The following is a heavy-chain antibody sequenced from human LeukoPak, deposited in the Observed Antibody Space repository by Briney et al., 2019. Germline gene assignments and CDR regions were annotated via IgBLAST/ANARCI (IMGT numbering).Heavy chain of an antibody. J-gene: IGHJ4*02. CDR2: IYYSGST. Sequence: SETLSLTCTVSGGSISSYYWSWIRQPPGKGLEWIGYIYYSGSTNYNPSLKSRVTISVDTSKNQFSLKLSSVTAADPAVYYCARGSGYLNDYWGQGTLVTVSS. D-gene: IGHD3-22*01. CDR1: GGSISSYY. CDR3: ARGSGYLNDY. V-gene: IGHV4-59*08.